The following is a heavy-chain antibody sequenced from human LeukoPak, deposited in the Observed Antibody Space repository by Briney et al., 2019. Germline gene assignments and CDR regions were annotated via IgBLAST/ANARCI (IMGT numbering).Heavy chain of an antibody. CDR1: GGSIGSYY. V-gene: IGHV4-59*01. CDR3: ARTLGSFWSGYYDWFDP. J-gene: IGHJ5*02. D-gene: IGHD3-3*01. CDR2: IYYSGST. Sequence: PSETLSLTCTVSGGSIGSYYWSWIRQPPGKGLEWIGYIYYSGSTNYNPSLKSRVTISVDTSKNQFSLKLSSVTAADTAVYYCARTLGSFWSGYYDWFDPWGQGTLVTVSS.